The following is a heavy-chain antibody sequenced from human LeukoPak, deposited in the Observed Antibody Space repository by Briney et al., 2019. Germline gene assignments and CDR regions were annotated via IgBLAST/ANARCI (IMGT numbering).Heavy chain of an antibody. CDR1: GGSISSGDYY. CDR2: IYYSGST. V-gene: IGHV4-30-4*01. D-gene: IGHD2-21*02. J-gene: IGHJ3*02. CDR3: ARAPPCCGGDCYSPSFWAFAFDI. Sequence: SETLSLTCTVSGGSISSGDYYWSWIRQPPGKGLEWIGYIYYSGSTYYNPSLKSRVTISVDTSKNQFSLKLSSVTATDTAVYYCARAPPCCGGDCYSPSFWAFAFDIWGQGTMVTVSS.